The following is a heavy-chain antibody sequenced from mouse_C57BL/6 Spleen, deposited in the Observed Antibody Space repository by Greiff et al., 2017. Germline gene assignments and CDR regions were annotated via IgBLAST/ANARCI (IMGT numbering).Heavy chain of an antibody. V-gene: IGHV5-6*01. CDR1: GFTFSSYG. J-gene: IGHJ4*01. D-gene: IGHD1-1*01. CDR3: ARHETTVYAMDY. CDR2: ISSGGSYT. Sequence: EVHLVESGGDLVKPGGSLKLSCAASGFTFSSYGMSWVRQTPDKRLEWVATISSGGSYTYYPDSVKGRFTISRDNAKNTLYLQVSSLQSEDTAMYYCARHETTVYAMDYWGQGTSVTVSS.